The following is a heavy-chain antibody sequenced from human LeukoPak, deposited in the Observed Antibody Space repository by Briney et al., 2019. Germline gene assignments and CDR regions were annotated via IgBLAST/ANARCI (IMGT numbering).Heavy chain of an antibody. V-gene: IGHV4-39*01. Sequence: PSETLSLTCAVSGGSIRSSSYYWGWIRQRPGKGLEWIGSIYYSGSTYYNPSLKSRVTISVDTSKNQFSLKLSSVTAADTAVYYCARHFSIAAAVPRYYFDYWGQGTLVTVSS. CDR2: IYYSGST. D-gene: IGHD6-13*01. CDR3: ARHFSIAAAVPRYYFDY. CDR1: GGSIRSSSYY. J-gene: IGHJ4*02.